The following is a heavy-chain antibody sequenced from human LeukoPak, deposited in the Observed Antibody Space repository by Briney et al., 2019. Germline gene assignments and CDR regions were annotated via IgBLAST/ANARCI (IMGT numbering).Heavy chain of an antibody. Sequence: IPGGSLRLSCAASGFTFSSYSMNWVRQAPGKGLEWVSSISSSSSYIYYADSAKGRFTISRDNSKNTLYLQMNSLRDEDTAVYYCAKWGDFDVLTGYYVPDFWGQGTLVTVSS. J-gene: IGHJ4*02. D-gene: IGHD3-9*01. CDR2: ISSSSSYI. CDR3: AKWGDFDVLTGYYVPDF. V-gene: IGHV3-21*04. CDR1: GFTFSSYS.